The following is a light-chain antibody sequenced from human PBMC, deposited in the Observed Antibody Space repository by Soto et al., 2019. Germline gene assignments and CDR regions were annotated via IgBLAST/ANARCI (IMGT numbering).Light chain of an antibody. CDR1: STDVGRYNY. V-gene: IGLV2-14*01. Sequence: SVLPQPASVSGSPGQPITISCTGTSTDVGRYNYVSWYQQHPGKAPKLMIYDVANRPSGVSNRFSGSKSGITASLTISGLQAEDEADYYCSSYTTSSTYVFGTGTKVTVL. CDR3: SSYTTSSTYV. CDR2: DVA. J-gene: IGLJ1*01.